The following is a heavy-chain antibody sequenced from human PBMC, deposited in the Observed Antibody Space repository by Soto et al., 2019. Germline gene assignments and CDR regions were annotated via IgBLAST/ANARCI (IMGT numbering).Heavy chain of an antibody. CDR3: AKNLRFREGSSQY. D-gene: IGHD3-10*01. V-gene: IGHV3-23*01. J-gene: IGHJ4*02. CDR1: GFTFSSYA. Sequence: GESLKISCAASGFTFSSYAMSWVRQAPGKGLEWVSAISGSGGSTYYADSVKGRFTISRDNSKNTLYLQMNSLRAEDTAVYYCAKNLRFREGSSQYSCKGTVVTVSS. CDR2: ISGSGGST.